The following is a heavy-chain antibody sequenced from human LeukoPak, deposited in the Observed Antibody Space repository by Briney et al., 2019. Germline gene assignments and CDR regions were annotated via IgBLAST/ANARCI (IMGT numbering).Heavy chain of an antibody. J-gene: IGHJ4*02. CDR3: ARDLLWFGEAGDSY. CDR1: GFTFSIYE. Sequence: GGSLRLSCAASGFTFSIYEMNWVRQAPGKGLEWVEYISDSDSEEYYADSVKGRFTISRDNAKNSLYLQMNSLRAEDTAVYYCARDLLWFGEAGDSYWGQGTLVTVSP. CDR2: ISDSDSEE. D-gene: IGHD3-10*01. V-gene: IGHV3-48*03.